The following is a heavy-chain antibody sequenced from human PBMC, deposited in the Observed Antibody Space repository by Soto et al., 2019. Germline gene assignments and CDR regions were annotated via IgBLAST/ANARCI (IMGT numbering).Heavy chain of an antibody. Sequence: QLQLRESGAGLVKTSETLSLTCTVSGGSISSGAYSWSWIRQSPGKGLEWLGFIYQSGNTYYSPSLQSRVAISKDKSKNQLSLKLRSVNAADTAVYYCVRDPSGCSDSACYLSGWFDPWGPGTLVTVSS. CDR1: GGSISSGAYS. CDR3: VRDPSGCSDSACYLSGWFDP. D-gene: IGHD3-22*01. V-gene: IGHV4-30-2*06. CDR2: IYQSGNT. J-gene: IGHJ5*02.